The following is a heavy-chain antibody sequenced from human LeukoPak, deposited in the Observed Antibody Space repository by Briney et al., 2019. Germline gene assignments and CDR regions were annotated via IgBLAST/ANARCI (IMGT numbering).Heavy chain of an antibody. V-gene: IGHV3-20*04. D-gene: IGHD2-15*01. Sequence: GGALRLSCAASGFTFDDYAMSWVRQAPGKGLEWVSGINWSGVSTGYADSVKGRFTISRDNTKNSLFLQMNSLRAEDTAFYYCAKGKDTLNPYWYFDVWGRGTLVTVSS. CDR2: INWSGVST. CDR3: AKGKDTLNPYWYFDV. J-gene: IGHJ2*01. CDR1: GFTFDDYA.